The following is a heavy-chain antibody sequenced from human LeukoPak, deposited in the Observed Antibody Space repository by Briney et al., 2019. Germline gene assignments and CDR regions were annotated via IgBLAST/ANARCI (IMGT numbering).Heavy chain of an antibody. D-gene: IGHD6-19*01. CDR2: IYYSGNT. J-gene: IGHJ4*02. V-gene: IGHV4-59*01. CDR1: GGSISSYY. CDR3: ARSHMFSSGWWEYYFDY. Sequence: SETLSLTCTVSGGSISSYYWSWIRQPPGKGLEWIGYIYYSGNTKYNPSLKGRVTISVDTSKNQFSLKLSSVTAADTAVYYCARSHMFSSGWWEYYFDYWGQGTLVTVSS.